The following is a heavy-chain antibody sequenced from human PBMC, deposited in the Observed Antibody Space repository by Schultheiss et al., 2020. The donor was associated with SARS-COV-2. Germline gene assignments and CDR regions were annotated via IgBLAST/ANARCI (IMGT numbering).Heavy chain of an antibody. CDR2: IKEDGSEK. Sequence: GGSLRLSCAASGFTFSNYWMNWVRQAPGKGLEWVANIKEDGSEKYYVDSVKGRFTISRDNSKNMVSLQMNSLRPEDTAVYYCARSPVAERYFGLDVWGQGTTVTVSS. CDR3: ARSPVAERYFGLDV. D-gene: IGHD6-19*01. V-gene: IGHV3-7*01. CDR1: GFTFSNYW. J-gene: IGHJ6*02.